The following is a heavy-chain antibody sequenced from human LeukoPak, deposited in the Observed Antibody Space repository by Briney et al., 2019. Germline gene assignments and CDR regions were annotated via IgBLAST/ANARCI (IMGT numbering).Heavy chain of an antibody. CDR2: IFPGDSDT. J-gene: IGHJ4*02. Sequence: GESLKISCQGSGYSFTSSWIGWVRQMPGKGLEWMGIIFPGDSDTRYSPSFQGHVTISADKSISTAYLQWSSRKASDTAMYFCATGIAEGGGLNYWGQGTQVTVSS. D-gene: IGHD6-13*01. CDR1: GYSFTSSW. V-gene: IGHV5-51*01. CDR3: ATGIAEGGGLNY.